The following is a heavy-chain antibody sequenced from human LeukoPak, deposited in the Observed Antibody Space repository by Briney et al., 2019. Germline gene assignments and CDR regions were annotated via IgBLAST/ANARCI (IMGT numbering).Heavy chain of an antibody. CDR2: ISWNSGSI. Sequence: GGSLRLSCAASGFTFDDYAMHWVRQAPGKGLEWASGISWNSGSIGYADSVKGRFTISRDNAKNSLYLQMNSLRAEDTALYYCAKGLGYCSRSNCYYDAFDIWGQGTMVTVSS. CDR3: AKGLGYCSRSNCYYDAFDI. D-gene: IGHD2-2*01. V-gene: IGHV3-9*01. J-gene: IGHJ3*02. CDR1: GFTFDDYA.